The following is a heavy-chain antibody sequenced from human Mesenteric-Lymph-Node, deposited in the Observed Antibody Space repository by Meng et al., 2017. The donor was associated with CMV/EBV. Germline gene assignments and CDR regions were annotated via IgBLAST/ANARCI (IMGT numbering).Heavy chain of an antibody. D-gene: IGHD2-2*01. CDR2: ISSSGSTI. Sequence: GGSLRLSCAASGFTFSDYYMSWIRQAPGKGLEWVSYISSSGSTIYYADSVKGRFTISRDNAKNSLYLQMNSLRAEDSAVYYCARWRMAPASIGYYFDYWGQGTLVTVSS. V-gene: IGHV3-11*04. J-gene: IGHJ4*02. CDR1: GFTFSDYY. CDR3: ARWRMAPASIGYYFDY.